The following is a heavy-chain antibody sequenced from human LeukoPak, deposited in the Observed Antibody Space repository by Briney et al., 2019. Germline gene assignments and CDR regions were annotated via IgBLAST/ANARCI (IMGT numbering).Heavy chain of an antibody. V-gene: IGHV4-39*07. D-gene: IGHD6-13*01. Sequence: SETLSLTCTVSGGSISSNRYYWGWIRQPPGKGLEWIGSINYSGNTYYNPSLKSRVTMSVDTSKNQFSLNLSSVTAADTAVYYCAKSRGSSWPNYYYFDHWGQGTLVTASS. CDR2: INYSGNT. CDR1: GGSISSNRYY. J-gene: IGHJ4*02. CDR3: AKSRGSSWPNYYYFDH.